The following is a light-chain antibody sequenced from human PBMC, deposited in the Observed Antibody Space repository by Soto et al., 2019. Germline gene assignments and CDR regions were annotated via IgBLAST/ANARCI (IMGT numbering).Light chain of an antibody. Sequence: QSVLTQPASVSGSPGQSITISCTGTSSDVGSYNLVSWYQQHPGKAPKLMIYEGSKRPSGVSNRFSGSKSGNTASLTTSGLHAEDVAAYYGCSYAGSSTFVVFGGGTKLTGL. J-gene: IGLJ2*01. CDR3: CSYAGSSTFVV. V-gene: IGLV2-23*03. CDR1: SSDVGSYNL. CDR2: EGS.